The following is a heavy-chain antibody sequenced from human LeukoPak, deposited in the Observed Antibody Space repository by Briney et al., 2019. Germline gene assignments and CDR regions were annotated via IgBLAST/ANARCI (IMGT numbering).Heavy chain of an antibody. D-gene: IGHD2-15*01. J-gene: IGHJ4*02. V-gene: IGHV3-48*01. Sequence: PGGSLRLSCAAPGFTFSNYNMNWVRQAPGKGLEWVSYISGSGSSIYYADSVKGRFTISRDNAKNSLYLQMSSLRAEDTAIYYCARERIRFCSGGTCYSDSTFDYWGQGTLVTVSS. CDR1: GFTFSNYN. CDR2: ISGSGSSI. CDR3: ARERIRFCSGGTCYSDSTFDY.